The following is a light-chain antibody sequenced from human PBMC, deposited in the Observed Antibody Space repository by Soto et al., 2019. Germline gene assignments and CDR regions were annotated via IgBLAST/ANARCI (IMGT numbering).Light chain of an antibody. J-gene: IGKJ2*01. CDR3: QQYHSNVRT. CDR1: QSVLYSSNNKNY. V-gene: IGKV4-1*01. Sequence: DIVMTQSPDSLAVSLGERATINCKSSQSVLYSSNNKNYLAWYQQKAGQPPNLLIYWASTRESGVPDRFSGSGSGTDLTLTICSLQAEDVAVYYCQQYHSNVRTFGQGTKLEIK. CDR2: WAS.